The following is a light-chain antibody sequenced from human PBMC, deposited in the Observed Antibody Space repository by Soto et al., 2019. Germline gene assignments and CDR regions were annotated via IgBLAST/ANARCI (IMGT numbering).Light chain of an antibody. J-gene: IGKJ1*01. V-gene: IGKV1-5*01. CDR3: QQYNSYPWT. CDR2: DAS. Sequence: DIQMTQSPSTLSASVVDGVTITFRASQSISNRLAWYQQKPGEAPKYLIYDASTLDSGAPSRFSGSGSGTEFTLSISSLQPDDFATYYCQQYNSYPWTFGQGTKV. CDR1: QSISNR.